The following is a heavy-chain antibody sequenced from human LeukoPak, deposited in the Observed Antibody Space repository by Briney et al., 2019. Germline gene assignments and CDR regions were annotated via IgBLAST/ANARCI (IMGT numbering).Heavy chain of an antibody. CDR2: IYRTGST. D-gene: IGHD1-26*01. CDR3: ARSFSGSYYFEY. CDR1: GYSISSGYY. Sequence: PSETLSLTCTVSGYSISSGYYWGWIRQPAGKGLEFIGRIYRTGSTTSNPSLQDRLTISIDTSKNQFSLQLTSVTAADTAMYYCARSFSGSYYFEYWGQGTLVTVSS. V-gene: IGHV4-38-2*02. J-gene: IGHJ4*02.